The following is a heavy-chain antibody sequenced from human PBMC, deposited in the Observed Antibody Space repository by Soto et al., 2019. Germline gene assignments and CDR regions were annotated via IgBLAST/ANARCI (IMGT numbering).Heavy chain of an antibody. CDR1: GFPFTSYG. D-gene: IGHD2-15*01. J-gene: IGHJ4*02. CDR3: VGGQYYFDY. V-gene: IGHV3-30*03. CDR2: ISYDGSDK. Sequence: QVQLVEAGGGVVQPGRSLRLYCVASGFPFTSYGMQWVREGPDKGLEWGAIISYDGSDKYYADSVKGRFPISRDNSKNTLYLQLNSLRPEDTALYYCVGGQYYFDYRGQGTLVNRSS.